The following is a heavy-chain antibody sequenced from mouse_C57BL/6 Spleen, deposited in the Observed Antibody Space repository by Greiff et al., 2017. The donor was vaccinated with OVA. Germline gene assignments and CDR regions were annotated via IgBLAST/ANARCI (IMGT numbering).Heavy chain of an antibody. CDR2: ISYDGSN. D-gene: IGHD2-5*01. J-gene: IGHJ4*01. Sequence: VQLKQSGPGLVKPSQSLSLTCSVTGYSITSGYYWNWIRQFPGNKLEWMGYISYDGSNNYNPSLKNRISITRDTSKNQFFLKLNSVTTEDTATYYCASLYSNYAMDYWGQGTSVTVSS. CDR3: ASLYSNYAMDY. CDR1: GYSITSGYY. V-gene: IGHV3-6*01.